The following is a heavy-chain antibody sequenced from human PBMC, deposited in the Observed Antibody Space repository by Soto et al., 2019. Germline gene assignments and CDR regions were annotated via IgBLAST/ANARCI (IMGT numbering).Heavy chain of an antibody. CDR1: GGSISSGGYY. CDR2: IYYGGST. Sequence: PSETLSLTCTVSGGSISSGGYYWSWIRQHPGKGLEWIGYIYYGGSTYYNPSLKSRVTISVDTSKNQFSLKLSSVTAADTAVYYCARGRTTGNWFDPWGQGTLVTVSS. J-gene: IGHJ5*02. V-gene: IGHV4-31*03. D-gene: IGHD4-17*01. CDR3: ARGRTTGNWFDP.